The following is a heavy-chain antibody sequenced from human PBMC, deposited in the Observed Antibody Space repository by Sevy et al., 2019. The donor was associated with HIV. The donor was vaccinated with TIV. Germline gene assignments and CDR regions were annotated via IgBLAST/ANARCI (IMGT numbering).Heavy chain of an antibody. Sequence: SETLSLTCTVSGGSISSSSYYWGWIRQPPGKGLEWIGSIYYSGSTYYNPSLKSRVTISVDTSKNQFSLKLSSVTAAETAVYYCARRLYCSGGSCYSGVAAFDIWGQGTMVTVSS. CDR3: ARRLYCSGGSCYSGVAAFDI. CDR1: GGSISSSSYY. V-gene: IGHV4-39*01. J-gene: IGHJ3*02. D-gene: IGHD2-15*01. CDR2: IYYSGST.